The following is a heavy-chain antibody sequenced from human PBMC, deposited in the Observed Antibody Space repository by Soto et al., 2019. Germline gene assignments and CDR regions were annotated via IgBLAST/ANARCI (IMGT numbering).Heavy chain of an antibody. CDR3: ARSPTRTNYAAAGR. V-gene: IGHV3-66*01. CDR1: GFTVSDNY. J-gene: IGHJ4*02. Sequence: GGSLRLSCAAFGFTVSDNYMSWVRQAPGKRLEWVSVIYSSGSTYYPDSVKGRFTISRDNSNNILYLQMNSLRVEDTAVYYCARSPTRTNYAAAGRWGQGTLVTVSS. CDR2: IYSSGST. D-gene: IGHD6-13*01.